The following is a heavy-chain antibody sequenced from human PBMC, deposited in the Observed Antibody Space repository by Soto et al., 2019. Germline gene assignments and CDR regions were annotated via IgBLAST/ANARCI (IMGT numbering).Heavy chain of an antibody. CDR3: ARGPYYDILTGSYGMDV. CDR2: ISAYNGNT. J-gene: IGHJ6*02. D-gene: IGHD3-9*01. V-gene: IGHV1-18*01. CDR1: GYTFTSYG. Sequence: ASVKVSCKASGYTFTSYGISWVRQAPGQGLEWMGWISAYNGNTNYAQKLQGRVTMTTDTSTSTAYMELRSLRSDDTAVYYCARGPYYDILTGSYGMDVWGQGTTVTVSS.